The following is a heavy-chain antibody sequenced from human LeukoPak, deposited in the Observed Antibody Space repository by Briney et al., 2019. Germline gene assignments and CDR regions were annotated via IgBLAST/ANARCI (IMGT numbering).Heavy chain of an antibody. V-gene: IGHV5-51*01. D-gene: IGHD2-21*02. CDR1: GYSFTSYW. Sequence: GESLKISCKGSGYSFTSYWIGWVRQMPGKGLEWMGIIYPGDSDTRYSPSFQGQVTISADKSISAAYLHWSSLKASDTAMYYCARLGGDPKGGGNWFDPWGQGTLVTVSS. J-gene: IGHJ5*02. CDR3: ARLGGDPKGGGNWFDP. CDR2: IYPGDSDT.